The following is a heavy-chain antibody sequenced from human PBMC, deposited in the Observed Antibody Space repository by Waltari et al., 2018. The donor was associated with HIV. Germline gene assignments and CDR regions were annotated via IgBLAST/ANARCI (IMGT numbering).Heavy chain of an antibody. CDR2: ISYDGSNK. J-gene: IGHJ4*02. D-gene: IGHD3-22*01. Sequence: QVQLVESGGGVVQPGRSLRLSCAASGFTFGSYPMHWVRQAPGKGLEWVAVISYDGSNKYYADSVKGRFTISRDNSKNTLYLQMNSLRAEDTAVYYCARDPYYYDSSGYLCYFDYWGQGTLVTVSS. CDR1: GFTFGSYP. CDR3: ARDPYYYDSSGYLCYFDY. V-gene: IGHV3-30-3*01.